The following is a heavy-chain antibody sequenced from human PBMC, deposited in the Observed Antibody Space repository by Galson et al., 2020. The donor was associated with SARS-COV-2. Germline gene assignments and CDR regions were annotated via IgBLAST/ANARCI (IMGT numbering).Heavy chain of an antibody. CDR3: ARVPTSSGFLYYYYYGMDV. Sequence: SETLSLTCTVSVGPFSAYYWSWTRQPPGKGLDWIGDIYHSGRTNYNPSLKSPVTIPGDTSKSQFSLSLGSVTAADAAVYYCARVPTSSGFLYYYYYGMDVWRQGTTVTVSS. J-gene: IGHJ6*02. CDR2: IYHSGRT. CDR1: VGPFSAYY. D-gene: IGHD3-22*01. V-gene: IGHV4-34*01.